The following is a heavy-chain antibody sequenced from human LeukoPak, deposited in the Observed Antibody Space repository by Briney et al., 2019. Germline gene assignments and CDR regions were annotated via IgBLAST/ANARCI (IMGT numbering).Heavy chain of an antibody. D-gene: IGHD2-15*01. CDR2: INHSGST. CDR1: GGSISSSSYY. CDR3: ARLDPGTDIVVVVAANTRTNDAFDI. V-gene: IGHV4-39*07. Sequence: PSETLSLTCTVSGGSISSSSYYWGWIRQPPGKGLEWIGEINHSGSTNYNPSLKSRVTISVDTSKNQFSLKLSSVTAADTAVYYCARLDPGTDIVVVVAANTRTNDAFDIWGQGTMVTVSS. J-gene: IGHJ3*02.